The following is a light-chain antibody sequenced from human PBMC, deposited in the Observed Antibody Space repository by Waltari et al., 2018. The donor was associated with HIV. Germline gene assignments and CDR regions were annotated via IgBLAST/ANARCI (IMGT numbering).Light chain of an antibody. CDR3: AAWDDSLNGWV. V-gene: IGLV1-44*01. J-gene: IGLJ3*02. Sequence: QSVLTQPPSASGTPGQRVTIPCSGSSPNLGSNTVNWYQQLPGTAPKLLIYSNNQRPSGVPDRFSGSKSGTSASLAISGLQSEDEADYYCAAWDDSLNGWVFGGGTKLTVL. CDR1: SPNLGSNT. CDR2: SNN.